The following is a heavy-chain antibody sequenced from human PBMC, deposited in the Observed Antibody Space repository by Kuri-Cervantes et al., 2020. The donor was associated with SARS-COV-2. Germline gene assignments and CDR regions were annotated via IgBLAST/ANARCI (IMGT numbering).Heavy chain of an antibody. CDR1: GGSISNYY. V-gene: IGHV4-39*01. D-gene: IGHD4-17*01. Sequence: SETLSLTCTVSGGSISNYYWGWIRQPPGKGVERIGSFYSGGNTFYNPSLKSRVTISVDPSKNQFSLRLYSVTAADTALYSCARHVGDFGPSPFDVWGRGTMVTVSS. J-gene: IGHJ3*01. CDR3: ARHVGDFGPSPFDV. CDR2: FYSGGNT.